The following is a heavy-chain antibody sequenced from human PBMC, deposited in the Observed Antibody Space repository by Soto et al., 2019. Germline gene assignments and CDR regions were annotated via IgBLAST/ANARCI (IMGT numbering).Heavy chain of an antibody. V-gene: IGHV1-18*01. CDR2: ISTYNGNT. D-gene: IGHD2-8*01. Sequence: GAPVKGSCKASGFTFTSYGISWGRQGPGQRLEWMGRISTYNGNTNYPQSLQGRLTMTTDTSTTTAYMELRSLRSDDTAVYYCARDPYHVLMVNAPNLYGMDVWGQGTTVTVSS. CDR3: ARDPYHVLMVNAPNLYGMDV. J-gene: IGHJ6*02. CDR1: GFTFTSYG.